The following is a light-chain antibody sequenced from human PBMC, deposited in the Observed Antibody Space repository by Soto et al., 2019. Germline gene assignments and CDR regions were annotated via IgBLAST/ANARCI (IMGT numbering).Light chain of an antibody. CDR2: AAS. Sequence: DVQLTQSPSFLSASVGDRVTITCRASQDISSHLAWYQQIPGKGPKLLIYAASTLQSGVPSRFSGSGSGTEFTRAISSLQSEDFATYHCQQVNGYPHTFGQGTKLEIK. CDR1: QDISSH. CDR3: QQVNGYPHT. V-gene: IGKV1-9*01. J-gene: IGKJ2*01.